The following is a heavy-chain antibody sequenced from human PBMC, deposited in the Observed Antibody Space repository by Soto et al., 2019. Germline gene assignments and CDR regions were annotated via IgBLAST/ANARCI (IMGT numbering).Heavy chain of an antibody. CDR2: ISAYNGNR. V-gene: IGHV1-18*01. CDR3: ARDRLRGYDSSGFYS. D-gene: IGHD3-22*01. CDR1: GYTFTSYY. J-gene: IGHJ4*02. Sequence: GASVKVSCKASGYTFTSYYISWVRQAPGQGLEWMGWISAYNGNRNFAQKFEDRVTMTTATSTNTVFLELRSLKSDDTAIYYCARDRLRGYDSSGFYSWGQGTMVTVSS.